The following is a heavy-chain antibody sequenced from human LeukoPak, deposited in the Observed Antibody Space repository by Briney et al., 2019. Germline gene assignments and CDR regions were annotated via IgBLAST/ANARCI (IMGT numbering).Heavy chain of an antibody. V-gene: IGHV4-34*01. CDR1: GGSFSGYY. CDR3: ARGHRTTVVRDPPQDFDY. J-gene: IGHJ4*02. D-gene: IGHD4-23*01. Sequence: SETLSLTCAVYGGSFSGYYWSWIRQPPGKGLERIGEINHSGSTNYNPSLKSRVTISVDTSKNQFSLKLSSVTAADTAVYYCARGHRTTVVRDPPQDFDYWGQGTLVTVSS. CDR2: INHSGST.